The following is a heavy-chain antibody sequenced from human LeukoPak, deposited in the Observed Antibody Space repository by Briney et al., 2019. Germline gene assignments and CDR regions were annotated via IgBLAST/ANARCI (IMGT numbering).Heavy chain of an antibody. CDR1: GFTFSSYS. J-gene: IGHJ3*01. D-gene: IGHD2-15*01. CDR2: MNSDGTSI. Sequence: QTGGSLRLSCAASGFTFSSYSMNWVRQAPGKGLVWVARMNSDGTSIIHADSVKGRFTISRDNAENTLYLQMNSLRPEDTALYYCARSQSGVFDVWGQGTVVIVSS. CDR3: ARSQSGVFDV. V-gene: IGHV3-74*01.